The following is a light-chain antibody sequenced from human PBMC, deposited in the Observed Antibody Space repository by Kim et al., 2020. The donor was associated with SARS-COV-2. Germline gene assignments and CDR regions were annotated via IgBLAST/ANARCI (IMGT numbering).Light chain of an antibody. Sequence: TVGDRVTITCRSSQSISSYLNWYQQKPGKAPKLLIYAASSLQSGVPSRFSGSGSGTDFTLTISSLQPEDFATYYCQQSYSTPLTFGGGTKVDIK. CDR3: QQSYSTPLT. V-gene: IGKV1-39*01. CDR1: QSISSY. CDR2: AAS. J-gene: IGKJ4*01.